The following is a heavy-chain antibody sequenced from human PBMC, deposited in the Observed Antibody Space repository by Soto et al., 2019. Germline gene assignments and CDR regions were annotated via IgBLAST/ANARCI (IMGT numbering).Heavy chain of an antibody. V-gene: IGHV4-4*02. CDR1: GVSISSGIW. CDR3: ARRVYAKPLKCDYFDF. J-gene: IGHJ4*02. CDR2: IFHDGTT. Sequence: QVKLQESGPGLATPSGTLSLTCNVSGVSISSGIWWTWVRQSPQRGLEYIGEIFHDGTTNYYPSFDRRVAITVDTYKNQLSPLLTSVPTAATAINFCARRVYAKPLKCDYFDFWGQGTLVTVSS. D-gene: IGHD2-2*01.